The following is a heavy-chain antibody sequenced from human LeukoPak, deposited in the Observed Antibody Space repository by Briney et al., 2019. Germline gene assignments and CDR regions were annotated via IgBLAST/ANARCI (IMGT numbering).Heavy chain of an antibody. D-gene: IGHD3-10*01. Sequence: GGSLRLSCAASGFTFSSYGMSWVRQAPGKGLEWVSAISGSGGSTYYADSVKGRFTISRDNSKNTLYLQMNSLRAEDTAVYYCATRYPRSGSYYYYYMDVWGKGTTVTISS. CDR3: ATRYPRSGSYYYYYMDV. V-gene: IGHV3-23*01. J-gene: IGHJ6*03. CDR2: ISGSGGST. CDR1: GFTFSSYG.